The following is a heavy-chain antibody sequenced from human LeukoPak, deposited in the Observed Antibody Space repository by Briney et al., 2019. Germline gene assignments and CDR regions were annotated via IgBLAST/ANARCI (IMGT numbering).Heavy chain of an antibody. CDR1: GFTFSSYE. Sequence: GGSLRLSCAASGFTFSSYEMNWVRQAPGKGLEWVSCISSSGSTIYYPDSVKGRFTISRDNAKNSLYLQMNSLSAEETAVYYCAREMTTVVSWFDAWGQGTLVTVSS. CDR3: AREMTTVVSWFDA. D-gene: IGHD4-23*01. J-gene: IGHJ5*02. CDR2: ISSSGSTI. V-gene: IGHV3-48*03.